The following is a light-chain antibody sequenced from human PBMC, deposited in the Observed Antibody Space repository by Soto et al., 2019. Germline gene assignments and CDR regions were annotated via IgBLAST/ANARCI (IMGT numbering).Light chain of an antibody. CDR2: GAS. CDR3: QQRSNWPPIT. J-gene: IGKJ5*01. V-gene: IGKV3D-20*02. CDR1: QSVSSRY. Sequence: IVLTQSPCTLSLSAGESVTISCRASQSVSSRYLACYLKKPGQAPRFILFGASSRATGIPDRFSGSGSGTDLTLTISSLETEDFAVYYCQQRSNWPPITFGQGTRLEIK.